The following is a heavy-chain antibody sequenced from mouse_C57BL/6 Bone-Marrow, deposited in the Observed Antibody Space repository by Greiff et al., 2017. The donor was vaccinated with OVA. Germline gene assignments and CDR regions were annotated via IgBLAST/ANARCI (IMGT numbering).Heavy chain of an antibody. CDR3: ARRPGSSYWYFDV. Sequence: EVKLVESGGGLVQPGESLKLSCESNEYEFPSHDMSWVRKTPEKRLELVAAINSDGGSTYYPDPMARRFIISRDNTKKTLYLQMSSLRSEDTALYYGARRPGSSYWYFDVWGTGTTVTVSS. CDR1: EYEFPSHD. D-gene: IGHD1-1*01. CDR2: INSDGGST. V-gene: IGHV5-2*03. J-gene: IGHJ1*03.